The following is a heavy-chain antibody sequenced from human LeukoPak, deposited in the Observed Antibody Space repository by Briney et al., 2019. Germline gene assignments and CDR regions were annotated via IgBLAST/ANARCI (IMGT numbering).Heavy chain of an antibody. CDR2: INPSGGST. CDR1: GYTFTSYY. D-gene: IGHD2-2*01. J-gene: IGHJ5*02. Sequence: ASVKVSCKASGYTFTSYYMHWVRQAPGQGLEWMGIINPSGGSTSYAQKFQGRVTMTRDTSTSTVYMELSSLRSEDTAVYYCARFNIVVVPAAPRSYNWFDPWGQGTLVTVSS. CDR3: ARFNIVVVPAAPRSYNWFDP. V-gene: IGHV1-46*01.